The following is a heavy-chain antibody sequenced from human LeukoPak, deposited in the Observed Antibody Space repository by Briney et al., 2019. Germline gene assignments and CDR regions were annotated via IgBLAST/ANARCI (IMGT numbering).Heavy chain of an antibody. J-gene: IGHJ4*02. Sequence: ASVKVSCKASGYTFTGYYIHWARQTPGQGLEWMGRFSPNSGGTNYAQKFQARVTMTRDTSISTAYMELSRLRSDDTAVYYCAREGGYDSSGYYYGSLVYWGQGTLVTVSS. CDR1: GYTFTGYY. CDR3: AREGGYDSSGYYYGSLVY. CDR2: FSPNSGGT. D-gene: IGHD3-22*01. V-gene: IGHV1-2*06.